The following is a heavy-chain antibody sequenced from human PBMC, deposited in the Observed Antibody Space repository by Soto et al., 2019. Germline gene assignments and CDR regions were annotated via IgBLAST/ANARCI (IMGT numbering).Heavy chain of an antibody. CDR3: ARHTPAISISDH. V-gene: IGHV4-39*01. D-gene: IGHD2-15*01. CDR2: IYYSGST. J-gene: IGHJ4*02. CDR1: GGSISSSYY. Sequence: PSETLSLTCAVSGGSISSSYYWGWIRQPPGKGLEWIGSIYYSGSTYYNPSLKSRVTISVDTSKNQFSLKLSSVTAADTAVYYCARHTPAISISDHWGQGTLVTVSS.